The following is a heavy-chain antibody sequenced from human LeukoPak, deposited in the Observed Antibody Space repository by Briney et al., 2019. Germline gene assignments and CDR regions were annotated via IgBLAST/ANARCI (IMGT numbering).Heavy chain of an antibody. Sequence: GGSLRLSCAASGFTFSSYWMSWVRQAPGKGLEWVANIKQDGSEKYYVDSVKGRFTISRDNAKNSLYLQINSLRAEDTAVYYCARDPQLWLPTDYFDYWGQGTLVTASS. D-gene: IGHD5-18*01. CDR1: GFTFSSYW. CDR2: IKQDGSEK. CDR3: ARDPQLWLPTDYFDY. J-gene: IGHJ4*02. V-gene: IGHV3-7*01.